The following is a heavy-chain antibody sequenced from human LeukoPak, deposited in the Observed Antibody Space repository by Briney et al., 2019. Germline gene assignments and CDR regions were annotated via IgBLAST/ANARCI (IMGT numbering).Heavy chain of an antibody. CDR1: GYTFTGCY. V-gene: IGHV1-2*06. J-gene: IGHJ6*02. Sequence: ASVKVSCKASGYTFTGCYMHWVRQAPGQGLEWMGRINPNSGGTNYAQKFQGRVTMTRDTSISTAYMELSRLRSDDTAVYYCARDDFSYYYGMDVWGQGTTVTVSS. CDR3: ARDDFSYYYGMDV. D-gene: IGHD3/OR15-3a*01. CDR2: INPNSGGT.